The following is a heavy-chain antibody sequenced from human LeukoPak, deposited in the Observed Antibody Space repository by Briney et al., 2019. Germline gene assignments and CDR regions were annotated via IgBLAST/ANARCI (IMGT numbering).Heavy chain of an antibody. Sequence: GGSLRLSCAASGFTFSSYGVSWVRQAPGKGLEWVSGISGSGGTTYYADSVKGRFTISRDNSKSTLYLQMNSLRADDTAVYYCARRAGAYSHPYDYWGQGTLVTVSS. V-gene: IGHV3-23*01. CDR2: ISGSGGTT. CDR3: ARRAGAYSHPYDY. D-gene: IGHD4/OR15-4a*01. CDR1: GFTFSSYG. J-gene: IGHJ4*02.